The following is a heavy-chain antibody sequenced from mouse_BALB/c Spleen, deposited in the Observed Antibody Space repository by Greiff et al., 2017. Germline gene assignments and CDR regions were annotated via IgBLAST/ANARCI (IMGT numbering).Heavy chain of an antibody. CDR1: WFTFSDFY. CDR2: SRNKANDYTT. Sequence: EVKLVESGGGLVQPGGSLRLSCATSWFTFSDFYMEWVRQPPGERLEWIAASRNKANDYTTEYSASVKGRFIVSRDTSQSILYLQMNALRAEDTAIYYCARDASNWDFAMDYWGQGTSVTVSS. J-gene: IGHJ4*01. V-gene: IGHV7-1*02. CDR3: ARDASNWDFAMDY. D-gene: IGHD4-1*01.